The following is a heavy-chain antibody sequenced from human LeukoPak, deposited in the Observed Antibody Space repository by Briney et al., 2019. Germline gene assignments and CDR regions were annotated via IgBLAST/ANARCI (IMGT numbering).Heavy chain of an antibody. V-gene: IGHV3-7*01. J-gene: IGHJ4*02. Sequence: GGSLRLSCEVSGFSFSRHWMHWVRQAPGKGLECVAKASGDRRRTDYAESANGRFAVSRDNARNSLHLDMSSLRADDTAVYYCVRGTFDWKGVDFWGQGSLVTVSS. CDR3: VRGTFDWKGVDF. CDR2: ASGDRRRT. D-gene: IGHD1-1*01. CDR1: GFSFSRHW.